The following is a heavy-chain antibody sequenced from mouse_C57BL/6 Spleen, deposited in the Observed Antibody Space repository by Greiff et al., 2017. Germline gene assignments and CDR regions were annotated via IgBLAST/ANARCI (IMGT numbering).Heavy chain of an antibody. D-gene: IGHD2-14*01. CDR3: ASYYRGGRAMDY. Sequence: EVQLQQSGPGLVKPSQSLSLTCSVTGYSVTSGYYWNWIRQFPGNKLEWMGYISYDGSNNYNPSLKNRISITRDTSKNQFFLKLNSVTTEDTATYYCASYYRGGRAMDYWGQGTSVTVSS. V-gene: IGHV3-6*01. CDR1: GYSVTSGYY. CDR2: ISYDGSN. J-gene: IGHJ4*01.